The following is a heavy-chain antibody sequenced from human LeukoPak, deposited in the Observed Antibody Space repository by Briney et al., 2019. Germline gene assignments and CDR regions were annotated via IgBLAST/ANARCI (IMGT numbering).Heavy chain of an antibody. D-gene: IGHD3-10*01. CDR2: IYSGGST. CDR1: GFSFSDNY. V-gene: IGHV3-53*04. J-gene: IGHJ4*02. Sequence: GGSLRLSCAASGFSFSDNYMSWVRQAPGKGLEWVSVIYSGGSTYYADSVKGRFSISRHNSKNTLFLQMNSLRVEDTAVYYCARAGITEDFDYWGQGTLVTVSS. CDR3: ARAGITEDFDY.